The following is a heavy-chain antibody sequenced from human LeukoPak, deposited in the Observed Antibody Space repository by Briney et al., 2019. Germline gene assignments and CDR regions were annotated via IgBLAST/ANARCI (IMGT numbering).Heavy chain of an antibody. D-gene: IGHD3-22*01. Sequence: PGGSLRLSCAASGFTFSSYGMHWVRQAPGKGLEWVAVISYDGSNKYYADSVKGRFTISRDNSKNTLYLQMNSLRAEDTAVYYCAKDRDSSGYYYLGADYWGQGTLVTVSS. V-gene: IGHV3-30*18. CDR3: AKDRDSSGYYYLGADY. J-gene: IGHJ4*02. CDR2: ISYDGSNK. CDR1: GFTFSSYG.